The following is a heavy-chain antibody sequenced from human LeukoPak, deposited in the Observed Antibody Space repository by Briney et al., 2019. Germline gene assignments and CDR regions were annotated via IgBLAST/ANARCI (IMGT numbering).Heavy chain of an antibody. V-gene: IGHV1-8*03. D-gene: IGHD3-16*01. CDR2: MNPNSGNT. Sequence: GASVKVSCKASGYTFTSYDINWVRQATGQGLEWMGWMNPNSGNTGYAQKFQGRVTITRNTSISTAYMELSSLRSEDTAVYYCARAPTWTGYYYYMDVWGKGTTVTVSS. J-gene: IGHJ6*03. CDR3: ARAPTWTGYYYYMDV. CDR1: GYTFTSYD.